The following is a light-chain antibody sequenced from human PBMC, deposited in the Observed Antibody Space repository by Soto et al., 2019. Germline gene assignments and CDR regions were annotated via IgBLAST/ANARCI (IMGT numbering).Light chain of an antibody. J-gene: IGKJ2*01. CDR1: QSVLYSSNSNNY. Sequence: DIVMTQSPDSLAVSLGERATINCKSSQSVLYSSNSNNYLAWYQQKPGQPPKLLIYWASTRESGVPDRFSGSGSATDFTLTISSLQAEDVAVYYCQQYFSTPVTFGQGTKLEIK. V-gene: IGKV4-1*01. CDR2: WAS. CDR3: QQYFSTPVT.